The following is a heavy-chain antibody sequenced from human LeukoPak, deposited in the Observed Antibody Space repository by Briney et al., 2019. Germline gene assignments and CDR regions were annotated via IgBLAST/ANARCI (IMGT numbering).Heavy chain of an antibody. Sequence: PGGTLRLSRAVSVFTLCIYVMHCVPEAPGKGLGYVSAISSKGDNTYYADSVKGRFTISRDNSKNTLYLQMSSLRADDTAVYYCVRGNGYWGQGTMVT. D-gene: IGHD1-1*01. CDR3: VRGNGY. CDR2: ISSKGDNT. J-gene: IGHJ4*02. V-gene: IGHV3-64D*06. CDR1: VFTLCIYV.